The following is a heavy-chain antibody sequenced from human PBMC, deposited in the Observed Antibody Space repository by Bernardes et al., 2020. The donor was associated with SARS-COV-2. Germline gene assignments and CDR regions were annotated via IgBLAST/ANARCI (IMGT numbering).Heavy chain of an antibody. CDR2: IYTSGST. CDR3: ARENTIFGVDEVHYYYYGMDV. Sequence: SETLSLTCTVSGGSISSYYWSWIRQPAGKGLEWIGRIYTSGSTNYNPSLKSRVTMSVDTSKNQFSLKLSSVTAADTAVYYCARENTIFGVDEVHYYYYGMDVWGQGTTV. CDR1: GGSISSYY. V-gene: IGHV4-4*07. J-gene: IGHJ6*02. D-gene: IGHD3-3*01.